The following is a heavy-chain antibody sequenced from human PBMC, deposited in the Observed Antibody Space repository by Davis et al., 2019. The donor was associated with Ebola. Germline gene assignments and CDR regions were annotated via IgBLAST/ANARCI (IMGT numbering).Heavy chain of an antibody. CDR3: AKDRQQQLVLLQYFQH. CDR2: ISYDGSNK. J-gene: IGHJ1*01. V-gene: IGHV3-30*18. CDR1: GFSFSNYG. Sequence: GESLKISCAASGFSFSNYGMHWLRQAPGKGLEWVAVISYDGSNKYYADSVKGRFTISRDNSKNTLYLQMNSLRAEDTAVYYCAKDRQQQLVLLQYFQHWGQGTLVTVSS. D-gene: IGHD6-13*01.